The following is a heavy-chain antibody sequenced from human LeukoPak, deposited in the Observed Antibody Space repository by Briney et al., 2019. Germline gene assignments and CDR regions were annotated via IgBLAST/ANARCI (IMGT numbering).Heavy chain of an antibody. CDR3: ARSAAGTYYFDY. V-gene: IGHV2-70*04. Sequence: SGPALVKPTQTLTLTCTFSGFSLSTSGMRVSWIRQPPGKALEWLARIDWDDDKFYSPSLKTRLTISKDTSKNQVVLTMTNMDPVDTATYYCARSAAGTYYFDYWGQGTLVTVSS. D-gene: IGHD6-13*01. J-gene: IGHJ4*02. CDR1: GFSLSTSGMR. CDR2: IDWDDDK.